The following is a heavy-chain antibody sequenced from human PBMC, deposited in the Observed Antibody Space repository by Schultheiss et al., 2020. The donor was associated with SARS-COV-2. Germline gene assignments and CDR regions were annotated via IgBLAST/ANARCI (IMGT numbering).Heavy chain of an antibody. CDR3: ARDGSGIVATGFFLLDY. CDR2: IYYSGST. J-gene: IGHJ4*02. CDR1: GGSFSGYY. V-gene: IGHV4-34*11. Sequence: SETLSLTCAVYGGSFSGYYWSWIRQPPGKGLEWIGSIYYSGSTNYNPSLKSRVTISVDTSKNQFSLKLSSVTAADTAVYYCARDGSGIVATGFFLLDYWGQGTLVTVSS. D-gene: IGHD5-12*01.